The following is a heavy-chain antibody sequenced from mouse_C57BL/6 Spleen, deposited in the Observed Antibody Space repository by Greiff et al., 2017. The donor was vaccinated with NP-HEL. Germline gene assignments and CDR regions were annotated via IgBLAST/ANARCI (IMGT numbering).Heavy chain of an antibody. D-gene: IGHD3-3*01. CDR3: ARGEGPHYYAMDY. V-gene: IGHV1-80*01. CDR1: GYAFSSYW. CDR2: IYPGDGDT. J-gene: IGHJ4*01. Sequence: QVQLKESGAELVKPGASVKISCKASGYAFSSYWMNWVKQRPGKGLEWIGQIYPGDGDTNYNGKFKGKATLTADKSSSTAYMQLSSLTSEDSAVYFCARGEGPHYYAMDYWGQGTSVTVSS.